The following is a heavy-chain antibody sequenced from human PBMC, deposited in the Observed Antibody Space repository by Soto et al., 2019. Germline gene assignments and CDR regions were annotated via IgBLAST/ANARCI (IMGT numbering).Heavy chain of an antibody. CDR2: IYYSGST. Sequence: SETLSLTCTVSGGSISSGDYYWSWIRQPPGKGLEWIGYIYYSGSTNYNPSLKSRVTISVDTSKNQFSLKLSSVTAADTAVYYCARGRYYDSSVPWFDPWGQGTLVTVSS. J-gene: IGHJ5*02. CDR3: ARGRYYDSSVPWFDP. D-gene: IGHD3-22*01. CDR1: GGSISSGDYY. V-gene: IGHV4-30-4*08.